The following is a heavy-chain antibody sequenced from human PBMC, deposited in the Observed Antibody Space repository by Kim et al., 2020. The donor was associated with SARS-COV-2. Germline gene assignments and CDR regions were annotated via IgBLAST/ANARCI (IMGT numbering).Heavy chain of an antibody. CDR3: ARHGSDTAMVTVWFDP. Sequence: GASLKISCKGSGYSFTSYWISWVRQMPGKGLEWMGRIDPSDSYTNYSPSFQGHVTISADKSISTAYLQWSSLKASDTAMYYCARHGSDTAMVTVWFDPWGQGTLVTVSS. CDR1: GYSFTSYW. CDR2: IDPSDSYT. V-gene: IGHV5-10-1*01. D-gene: IGHD5-18*01. J-gene: IGHJ5*02.